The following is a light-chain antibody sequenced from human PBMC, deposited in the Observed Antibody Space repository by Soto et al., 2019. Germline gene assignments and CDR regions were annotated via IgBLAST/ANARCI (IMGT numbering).Light chain of an antibody. CDR1: QDISNS. CDR3: QHYDNLPRYT. Sequence: DIQMTQSPSSLSASVGDRVTITCQASQDISNSLNWYQQKPVKAPNLLIYEASKLQTGVPSRFSGGGSGTHFTFTISNLQPEDIATYYCQHYDNLPRYTFGLGTKVDIK. V-gene: IGKV1-33*01. CDR2: EAS. J-gene: IGKJ2*01.